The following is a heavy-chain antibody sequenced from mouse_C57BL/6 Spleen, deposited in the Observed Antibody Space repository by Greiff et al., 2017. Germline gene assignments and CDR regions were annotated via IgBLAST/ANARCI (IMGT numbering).Heavy chain of an antibody. CDR2: INPNYGTT. CDR3: AREDYYGSSHYAMDY. D-gene: IGHD1-1*01. Sequence: EVKLQESGPELVKPGASVKISCKASGYSFTDYNMNWVKQSNGKSLEWIGVINPNYGTTSYNQKFKGKATFTVDQSSSTAYMQLNSLTSEDSAVYYCAREDYYGSSHYAMDYWGQGTSVTVSS. V-gene: IGHV1-39*01. J-gene: IGHJ4*01. CDR1: GYSFTDYN.